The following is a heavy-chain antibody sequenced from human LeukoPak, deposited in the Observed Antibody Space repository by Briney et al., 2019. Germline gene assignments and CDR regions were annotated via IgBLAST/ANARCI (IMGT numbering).Heavy chain of an antibody. V-gene: IGHV1-2*02. CDR3: ARGIPDIVVVPAAEGWFDP. J-gene: IGHJ5*02. CDR1: GYTFTGYY. Sequence: ASVKVSCKASGYTFTGYYMHWVRQAPGQGLGWMGWINPNSGGTNYAQKFQGRVTMTRDTSISTAYMELSRLRSDDTAVYYCARGIPDIVVVPAAEGWFDPWGQGTLVTVSS. CDR2: INPNSGGT. D-gene: IGHD2-2*01.